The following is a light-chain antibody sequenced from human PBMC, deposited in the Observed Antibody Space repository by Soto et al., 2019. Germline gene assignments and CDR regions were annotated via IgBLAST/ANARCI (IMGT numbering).Light chain of an antibody. J-gene: IGKJ1*01. CDR1: QSISSW. CDR2: RAS. V-gene: IGKV1-5*03. CDR3: EQYGSYFRA. Sequence: DIHMIQAPSTLSASVGDRVTITCRASQSISSWLAWYQQKPGKAPKLLIYRASSLESGAPSRFSGTGSGTEFTLAISILQPDDFAAYYCEQYGSYFRAFGQGTKVDIK.